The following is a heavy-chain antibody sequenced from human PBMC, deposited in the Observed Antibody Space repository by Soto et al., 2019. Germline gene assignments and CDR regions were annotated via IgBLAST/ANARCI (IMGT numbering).Heavy chain of an antibody. Sequence: AGGSLRLSCAVSGFTVSGNYMSWVRQAPGKGLEWVSVIYSGGSTYYADSVKGRFTISRDNSKNTLYLQMNSLRAEDTAVYYCARAPYIVAPDYWGQGTLVTVSS. CDR3: ARAPYIVAPDY. V-gene: IGHV3-66*01. CDR1: GFTVSGNY. CDR2: IYSGGST. D-gene: IGHD5-12*01. J-gene: IGHJ4*02.